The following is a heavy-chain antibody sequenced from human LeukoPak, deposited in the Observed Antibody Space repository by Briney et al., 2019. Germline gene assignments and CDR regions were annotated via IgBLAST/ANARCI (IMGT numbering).Heavy chain of an antibody. Sequence: ASVKVSCKASGYTFTSYDINWVRQATGQGLEWMGWMNPNSGETGHAQKFQGRVTMTRNTSISTAYMELSNLRSEDTAVYSCARGRQSYSYGYDWFDPWGQGTLVTVSS. J-gene: IGHJ5*02. V-gene: IGHV1-8*01. D-gene: IGHD5-18*01. CDR2: MNPNSGET. CDR3: ARGRQSYSYGYDWFDP. CDR1: GYTFTSYD.